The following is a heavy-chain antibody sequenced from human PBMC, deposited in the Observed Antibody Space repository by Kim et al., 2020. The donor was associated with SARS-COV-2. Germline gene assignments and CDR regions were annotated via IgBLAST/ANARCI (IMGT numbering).Heavy chain of an antibody. CDR3: ARMGYYYDSSHLLWAFDI. J-gene: IGHJ3*02. V-gene: IGHV1-69*01. Sequence: QGRVTITADESTSTAYMELSSLRSEDTAVYYCARMGYYYDSSHLLWAFDIWGQGTMVTVSS. D-gene: IGHD3-22*01.